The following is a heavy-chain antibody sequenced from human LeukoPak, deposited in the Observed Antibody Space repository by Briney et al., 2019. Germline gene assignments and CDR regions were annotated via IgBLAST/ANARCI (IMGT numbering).Heavy chain of an antibody. Sequence: TGGSLRLSCAASAFSFNNYAMTWVRQAPGKGLEWVSGISGDGGTTSYADSVKGGFTISRDISKDTLYLQMSSLRAEDTAVYYCARTVTTGSYYFDYWGQGTLVTVSS. J-gene: IGHJ4*02. V-gene: IGHV3-23*01. CDR1: AFSFNNYA. D-gene: IGHD1-1*01. CDR2: ISGDGGTT. CDR3: ARTVTTGSYYFDY.